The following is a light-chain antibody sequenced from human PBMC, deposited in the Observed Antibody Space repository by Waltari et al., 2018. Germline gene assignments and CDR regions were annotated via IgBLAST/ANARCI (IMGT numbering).Light chain of an antibody. CDR1: SLRSSY. J-gene: IGLJ2*01. CDR2: DKN. CDR3: HSRDASGVAGS. Sequence: SSELTQDPAVSVAMGQTVRITCQGDSLRSSYASWYQQRPGQAPILVIYDKNNRPSGVPDRFSGSSSHNTGSLTITGAQAEDEASYHCHSRDASGVAGSFGGGTKLTVL. V-gene: IGLV3-19*01.